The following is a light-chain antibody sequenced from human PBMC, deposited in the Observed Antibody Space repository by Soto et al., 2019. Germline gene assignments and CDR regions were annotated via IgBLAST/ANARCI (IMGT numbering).Light chain of an antibody. J-gene: IGLJ1*01. CDR2: GNS. Sequence: QSVLTQPPSVSGAPGQRVTISCTGSSSNIGAGYDVHWYQQFPGTAPKLLIYGNSNRPSGVPDRFSGSKSGNTASLTVSALQAEDEADYYCSSYTDRNNLVFGTGTKVTVL. CDR1: SSNIGAGYD. V-gene: IGLV1-40*01. CDR3: SSYTDRNNLV.